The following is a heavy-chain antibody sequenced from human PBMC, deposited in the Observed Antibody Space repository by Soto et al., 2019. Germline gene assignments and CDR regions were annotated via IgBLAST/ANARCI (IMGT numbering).Heavy chain of an antibody. J-gene: IGHJ6*02. V-gene: IGHV4-4*02. CDR1: GGSISSSNW. CDR2: IFHRGTT. CDR3: ARVCSSSWYCHYYGMDV. D-gene: IGHD6-13*01. Sequence: PSETLSLTCAVSGGSISSSNWWSWVRQPPGKGLEWIGEIFHRGTTNYNPSLKSRVTISVDTSKNQFSLKLSSVTAADTAVYYCARVCSSSWYCHYYGMDVWGQGTTVTVSS.